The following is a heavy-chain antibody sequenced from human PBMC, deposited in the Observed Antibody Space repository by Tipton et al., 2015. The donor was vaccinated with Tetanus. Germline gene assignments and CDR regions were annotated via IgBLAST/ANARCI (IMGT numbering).Heavy chain of an antibody. Sequence: TLSLTCTVSGGSLSTSHWAWIRQPPGKGLEWVGKITYSRATNYNSSLKSRVTMSLDTSTSQFSLELTSATAADTAVYYCARANNEFPKKGPFDSWGQGRLVIVSS. J-gene: IGHJ4*02. CDR2: ITYSRAT. V-gene: IGHV4-59*01. CDR3: ARANNEFPKKGPFDS. CDR1: GGSLSTSH. D-gene: IGHD1-1*01.